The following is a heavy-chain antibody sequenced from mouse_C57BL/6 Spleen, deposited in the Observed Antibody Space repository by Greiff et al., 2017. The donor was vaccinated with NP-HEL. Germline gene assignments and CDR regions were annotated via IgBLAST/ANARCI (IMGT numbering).Heavy chain of an antibody. V-gene: IGHV2-2*01. CDR2: IWSGGST. CDR1: GFSLTSYG. J-gene: IGHJ1*03. CDR3: ASFTTVVAHWYFDV. D-gene: IGHD1-1*01. Sequence: VQVVESGPGLVQPSQSLSITCTVSGFSLTSYGVHWVRQSPGKGLEWLGVIWSGGSTDYNAAFISRLSISKDNSKSQVFFKMNSLQADDTAIYYCASFTTVVAHWYFDVWGTGTTVTVSS.